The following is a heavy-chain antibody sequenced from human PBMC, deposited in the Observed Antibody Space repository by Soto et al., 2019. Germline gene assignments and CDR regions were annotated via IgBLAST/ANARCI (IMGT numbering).Heavy chain of an antibody. CDR1: GGSISSGGYY. Sequence: PSETLSLTCTVSGGSISSGGYYWSWIRQHPGQGLEWIGYIYYSASTYYNPSLKSRVTISVDTSKNQFSLKLSSVTAADTAVYYCATDRSETPNWFDPWGQGTLVPVSS. V-gene: IGHV4-31*02. CDR3: ATDRSETPNWFDP. J-gene: IGHJ5*02. CDR2: IYYSAST.